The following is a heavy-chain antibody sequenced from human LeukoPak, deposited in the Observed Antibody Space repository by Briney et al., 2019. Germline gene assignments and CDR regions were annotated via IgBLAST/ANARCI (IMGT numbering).Heavy chain of an antibody. V-gene: IGHV4-39*01. Sequence: SATLSLTCTVSGDSVSNDKYYWGWIRQPPGKGLEWIGSIYYSGSTYYNPSLNSRVTISVDTSKNQFSLKLSSVTAADTAVYHCARLGWWDSWGQGTLVTVSS. CDR2: IYYSGST. J-gene: IGHJ4*02. CDR3: ARLGWWDS. D-gene: IGHD2-15*01. CDR1: GDSVSNDKYY.